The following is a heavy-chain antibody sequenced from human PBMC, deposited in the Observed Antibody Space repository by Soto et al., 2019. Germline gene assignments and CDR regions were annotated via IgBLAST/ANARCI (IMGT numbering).Heavy chain of an antibody. D-gene: IGHD3-3*01. CDR2: INPSGGST. CDR1: GYTFTSYY. Sequence: ASVKVSCKASGYTFTSYYMHWVRQAPGQGLEWMGIINPSGGSTSYAQKFEGRVTMTRDTSTSTAYMELRSLRSDDTAVYYCARDSPKAADFGVVILYYYYGTDVWGQGTTVTVSS. CDR3: ARDSPKAADFGVVILYYYYGTDV. V-gene: IGHV1-46*01. J-gene: IGHJ6*02.